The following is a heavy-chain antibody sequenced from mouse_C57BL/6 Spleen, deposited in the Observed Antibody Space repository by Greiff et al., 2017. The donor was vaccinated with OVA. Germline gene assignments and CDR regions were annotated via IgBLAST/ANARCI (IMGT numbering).Heavy chain of an antibody. D-gene: IGHD2-10*02. V-gene: IGHV1-64*01. J-gene: IGHJ3*01. CDR2: IHPNSGST. CDR1: GYTFTSYW. CDR3: ASLPYDNGGAGFAY. Sequence: VQLQQSGAELVKPGASVKLSCKASGYTFTSYWMHWVKQRPGQGLEWIGMIHPNSGSTTYNEKFKGKATLTVDKSSSTAYMQLSSLTSEDSAVYCCASLPYDNGGAGFAYWGQGTLVTVSA.